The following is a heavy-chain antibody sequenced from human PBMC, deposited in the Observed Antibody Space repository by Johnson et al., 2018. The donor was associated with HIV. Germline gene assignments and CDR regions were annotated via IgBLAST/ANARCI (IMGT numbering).Heavy chain of an antibody. Sequence: QVQLVESGGGLVKPGGSLRLSCAASGFTFSSYGMHWVRQAPGKGLEWVAVISYDGSNKYYADSVKGRFTISRDNSKNTLYLQMNSLRADDTAVYYCAKDLRVFDWFNAYDAFDIWGQGTMVTVSS. CDR1: GFTFSSYG. D-gene: IGHD3-9*01. CDR2: ISYDGSNK. CDR3: AKDLRVFDWFNAYDAFDI. V-gene: IGHV3-30*18. J-gene: IGHJ3*02.